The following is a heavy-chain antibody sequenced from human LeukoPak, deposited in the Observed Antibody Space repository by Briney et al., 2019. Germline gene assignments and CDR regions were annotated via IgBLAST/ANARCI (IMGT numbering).Heavy chain of an antibody. CDR2: INHSGST. J-gene: IGHJ3*02. D-gene: IGHD3-22*01. Sequence: SETLSLTCAVYGGSFSGYYWSWIRQPPGKGLEWIGEINHSGSTNYNPSLKSRVTISVDTSKNQFSLKLSSVTAADTAVYYCARVTDPRDSSGYYYADAFDIWGQGTMVTVSS. V-gene: IGHV4-34*01. CDR3: ARVTDPRDSSGYYYADAFDI. CDR1: GGSFSGYY.